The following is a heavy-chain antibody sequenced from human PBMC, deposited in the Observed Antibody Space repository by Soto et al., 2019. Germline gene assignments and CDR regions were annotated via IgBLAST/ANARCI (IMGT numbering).Heavy chain of an antibody. CDR1: GYTFTIYG. CDR3: ARLEYVWGSYRGNAFDI. Sequence: ASVKVSCKASGYTFTIYGISWVRQAPGQGLEWMGWISAYNGNTNYAQKLQGRVTMTTDTSTSTAYMELRSLRSDDTAVYYCARLEYVWGSYRGNAFDIWGQGTMVTVSS. CDR2: ISAYNGNT. J-gene: IGHJ3*02. D-gene: IGHD3-16*02. V-gene: IGHV1-18*01.